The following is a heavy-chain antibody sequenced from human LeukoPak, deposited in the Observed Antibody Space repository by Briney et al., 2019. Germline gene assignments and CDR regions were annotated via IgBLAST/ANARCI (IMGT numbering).Heavy chain of an antibody. D-gene: IGHD2-15*01. J-gene: IGHJ6*02. CDR2: IYYSGST. CDR1: GGSISSGGYY. CDR3: ARTVVAAQWWDYYYYYGMDV. Sequence: PSETLSLTCTVSGGSISSGGYYWSWIRQHPGKGLEWIGYIYYSGSTYYNPSLKSRVTISVDTSKNQFSLKLSSVTAADTAVYYCARTVVAAQWWDYYYYYGMDVWGQGTTVTVSS. V-gene: IGHV4-31*03.